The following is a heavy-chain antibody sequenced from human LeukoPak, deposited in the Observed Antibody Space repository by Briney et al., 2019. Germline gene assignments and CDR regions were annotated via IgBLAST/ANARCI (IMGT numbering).Heavy chain of an antibody. CDR1: GYTFTGYY. CDR2: INPNSGGT. J-gene: IGHJ4*02. CDR3: ARLPVGYCSSTSCPDY. V-gene: IGHV1-2*02. Sequence: ASVKVSCMASGYTFTGYYMHGVRQAPGQGLDWMGWINPNSGGTNYAQKFQGRVTLTRDTFISTAYMELSRLRSDDTAVYYCARLPVGYCSSTSCPDYWGQGTLVTVSS. D-gene: IGHD2-2*01.